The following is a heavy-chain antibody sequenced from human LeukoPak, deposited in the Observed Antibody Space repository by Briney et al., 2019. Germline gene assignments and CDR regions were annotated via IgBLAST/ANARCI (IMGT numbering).Heavy chain of an antibody. CDR1: GYSLTGVS. Sequence: ASVRVSCKVSGYSLTGVSKYWVRQAPGKGLEWMGGFDLDGAGETFFAQKFEGRVTMTEDTSTDTVYMELSSLRSDDTAVYYCAMGDPYQLLEYWGQGTLVTDSS. J-gene: IGHJ4*02. V-gene: IGHV1-24*01. CDR3: AMGDPYQLLEY. CDR2: FDLDGAGET. D-gene: IGHD2-2*01.